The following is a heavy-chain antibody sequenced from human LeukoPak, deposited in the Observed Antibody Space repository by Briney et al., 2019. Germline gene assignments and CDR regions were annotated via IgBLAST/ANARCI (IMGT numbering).Heavy chain of an antibody. Sequence: PSETLSLTCTVSGYSISSGYYWGWIRQPPGKGLEWIGGIYHSGSTYYNPSLKSRGTISLDTSKRQFSLKLSSVTAADTAVYYCARGTNYSGSFDYWGQGTLVTVSS. CDR2: IYHSGST. V-gene: IGHV4-38-2*02. J-gene: IGHJ4*02. D-gene: IGHD1-26*01. CDR1: GYSISSGYY. CDR3: ARGTNYSGSFDY.